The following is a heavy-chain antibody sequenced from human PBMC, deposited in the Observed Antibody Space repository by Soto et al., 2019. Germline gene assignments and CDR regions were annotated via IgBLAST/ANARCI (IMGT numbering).Heavy chain of an antibody. CDR3: ARRNTAMGTRYFDY. CDR1: GGSISSYY. D-gene: IGHD5-18*01. V-gene: IGHV4-59*08. Sequence: SETLSLTCTVSGGSISSYYWSWIRQPPGKGLEWIGYIYYSGTTNYNPSLKSRVTISVDTSKNQFSLKLSSVTAADTAVYYCARRNTAMGTRYFDYWGQGTLVTVS. CDR2: IYYSGTT. J-gene: IGHJ4*02.